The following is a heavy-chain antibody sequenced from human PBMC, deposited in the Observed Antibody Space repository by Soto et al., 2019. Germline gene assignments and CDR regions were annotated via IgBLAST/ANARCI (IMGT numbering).Heavy chain of an antibody. CDR3: ARGGTYYDILTLDY. CDR2: ISYAGSNK. V-gene: IGHV3-30-3*01. D-gene: IGHD3-9*01. J-gene: IGHJ4*02. Sequence: QVQLVESGGGVVQPGRSLRLSCAASGFTFSSYAMHWVRQAPGKGLEWVAVISYAGSNKYYADSVKGRFTISRDNSKNTLYLQMNSLRAEDTAVYYCARGGTYYDILTLDYWGQGTLVTVSS. CDR1: GFTFSSYA.